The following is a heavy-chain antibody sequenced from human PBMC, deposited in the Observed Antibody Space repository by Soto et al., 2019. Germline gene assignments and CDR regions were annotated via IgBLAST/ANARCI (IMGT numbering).Heavy chain of an antibody. D-gene: IGHD3-22*01. CDR2: ISGSGGST. V-gene: IGHV3-23*01. CDR1: GFTFSSYA. Sequence: GSLRLSCAASGFTFSSYAMSWVRQAPGKGLEWVSAISGSGGSTYYADSVKGRFTISRDNSKNTLYLQMNSLRAEDTAVYYCANVAYYYDSSGYSPLDYWGQGTLVTVSS. J-gene: IGHJ4*02. CDR3: ANVAYYYDSSGYSPLDY.